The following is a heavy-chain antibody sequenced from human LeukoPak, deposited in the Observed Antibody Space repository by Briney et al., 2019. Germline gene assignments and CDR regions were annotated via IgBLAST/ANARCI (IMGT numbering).Heavy chain of an antibody. D-gene: IGHD4-17*01. V-gene: IGHV4-34*01. CDR2: VNHSGYT. CDR1: GVSFDDYY. J-gene: IGHJ4*02. Sequence: SETLSLTCAVSGVSFDDYYWSWVRQTPGKGLEWIGEVNHSGYTNDSPSLKSRVTLSIDTSRKQFSLNLRSVTVADAGIYYCTRMTTGHDYWGQGTLVTVSS. CDR3: TRMTTGHDY.